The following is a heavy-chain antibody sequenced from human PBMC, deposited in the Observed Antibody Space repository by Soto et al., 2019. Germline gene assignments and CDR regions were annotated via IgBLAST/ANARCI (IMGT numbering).Heavy chain of an antibody. CDR2: VYYSGST. Sequence: QVQLQESGPGLVKPSETLSLLCNVSGASVTSASYYWSWLRQPPGKGLEWIGYVYYSGSTSYNPSFKSRVTMSIDTSTNEFSLKMNSVTAADTAVYYGARVDGDFGQYWFDPWGQGTPVTVSS. J-gene: IGHJ5*02. D-gene: IGHD2-21*02. CDR3: ARVDGDFGQYWFDP. V-gene: IGHV4-61*01. CDR1: GASVTSASYY.